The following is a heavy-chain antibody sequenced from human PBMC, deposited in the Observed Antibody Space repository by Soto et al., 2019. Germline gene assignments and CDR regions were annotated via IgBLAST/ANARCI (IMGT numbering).Heavy chain of an antibody. D-gene: IGHD3-10*01. CDR2: ISAYNGNT. J-gene: IGHJ6*02. V-gene: IGHV1-18*01. Sequence: ASVKVSCKASGYTFTSYGISWVRQAPGQGLEWMGWISAYNGNTNYAQKLQGRVTMTTDTSTSTAYMELRSLRSDDTAVYYCARVPLYYGSGSYYDASYYYGMDVWGQGTTGTVSS. CDR3: ARVPLYYGSGSYYDASYYYGMDV. CDR1: GYTFTSYG.